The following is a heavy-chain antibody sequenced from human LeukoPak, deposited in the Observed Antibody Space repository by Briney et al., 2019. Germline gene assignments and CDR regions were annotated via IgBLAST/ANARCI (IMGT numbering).Heavy chain of an antibody. Sequence: ASVKVSLKSSGYTFTSYGISWVRQAPGQGLEWMGWISAYNGNTNYAQKLQGRVTMTTDTSTSTAYMELRSLRSDDTAVYYCALGRGDYYDSSGYYSLGYWGQGTLVTVSS. CDR2: ISAYNGNT. D-gene: IGHD3-22*01. CDR1: GYTFTSYG. CDR3: ALGRGDYYDSSGYYSLGY. V-gene: IGHV1-18*01. J-gene: IGHJ4*02.